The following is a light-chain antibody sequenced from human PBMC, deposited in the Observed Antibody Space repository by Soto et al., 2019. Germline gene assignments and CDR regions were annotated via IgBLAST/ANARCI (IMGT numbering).Light chain of an antibody. CDR2: DAS. Sequence: VMTQSPATLSVSPGESATLSCRASQSISNNLAWYQQKPGQAPRLLMYDASTRATGIPDSFSGSGSGAEFTLTISSLQSEDLAVYYCQQYNNWPRTFGQGTKVEVK. J-gene: IGKJ1*01. CDR1: QSISNN. CDR3: QQYNNWPRT. V-gene: IGKV3-15*01.